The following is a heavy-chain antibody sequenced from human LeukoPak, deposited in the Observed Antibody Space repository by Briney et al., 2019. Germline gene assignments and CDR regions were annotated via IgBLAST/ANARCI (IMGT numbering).Heavy chain of an antibody. CDR2: IYCGGST. V-gene: IGHV3-53*01. CDR3: ARDRGGPRYYFDY. CDR1: GFTVSSNY. J-gene: IGHJ4*02. Sequence: PGGSLRLSCAASGFTVSSNYMSWVRQAPGKGLEWVSVIYCGGSTYYADSVKGRFTISRDNSKNTLYLQMNSLRAEDTAVYYCARDRGGPRYYFDYWGQGTLVTVSS. D-gene: IGHD2-15*01.